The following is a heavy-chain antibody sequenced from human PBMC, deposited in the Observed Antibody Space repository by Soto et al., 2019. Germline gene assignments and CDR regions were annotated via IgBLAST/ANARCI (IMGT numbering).Heavy chain of an antibody. V-gene: IGHV3-23*01. CDR3: AKEGRYTARPCDYYYYGMDV. CDR2: ISGSGGST. D-gene: IGHD5-18*01. J-gene: IGHJ6*02. Sequence: GGSLRLSCAAPGFTFSSYAMSWVRQAPGKGLEWVSAISGSGGSTYYADSVKGRFTISRDNSNNTRYLQMNSPRAEDTAVYYCAKEGRYTARPCDYYYYGMDVWGQGTTVTVSS. CDR1: GFTFSSYA.